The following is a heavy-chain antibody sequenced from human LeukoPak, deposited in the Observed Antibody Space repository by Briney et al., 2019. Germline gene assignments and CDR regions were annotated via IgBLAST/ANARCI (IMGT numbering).Heavy chain of an antibody. CDR3: ARGFHYYGSGSLDY. CDR2: MNPNSGNT. D-gene: IGHD3-10*01. CDR1: GYTFTSYD. V-gene: IGHV1-8*01. J-gene: IGHJ4*02. Sequence: ASVKVSCKASGYTFTSYDINWVRQATGQGLEWMGWMNPNSGNTGYAQKFQGRVTMTRNTSISTAYMEVSSLRSEDTAVYYCARGFHYYGSGSLDYWGQGTLVTVSS.